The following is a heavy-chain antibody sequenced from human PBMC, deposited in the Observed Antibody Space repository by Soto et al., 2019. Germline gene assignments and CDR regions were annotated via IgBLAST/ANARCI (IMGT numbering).Heavy chain of an antibody. V-gene: IGHV4-34*01. CDR2: INDRGSI. Sequence: LQLHQWGAGPLRPLEPFSLTCGVSGGSFIAYYWPWTRRSPGKGLEWIGEINDRGSINYNPSLKSRVSISVDTSKNHYSLNLRSVTAADTAVYYCARESHDILTGPPWVWYFDLWGRGTLVTVSS. CDR1: GGSFIAYY. CDR3: ARESHDILTGPPWVWYFDL. D-gene: IGHD3-9*01. J-gene: IGHJ2*01.